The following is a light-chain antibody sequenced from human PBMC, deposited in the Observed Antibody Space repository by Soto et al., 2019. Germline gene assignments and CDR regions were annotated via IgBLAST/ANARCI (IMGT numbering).Light chain of an antibody. J-gene: IGKJ5*01. V-gene: IGKV3D-20*02. CDR1: QGVSSSY. CDR3: RQRINWPPIT. CDR2: CAS. Sequence: EIVLPQTPGTLSLSPGERATLSCRSSQGVSSSYLAWYQQKPGQAPRLLIYCASTRATGIPDRFSGSGSGTNVTLTISRLEPEDFAVYYWRQRINWPPITFGQWTRLEI.